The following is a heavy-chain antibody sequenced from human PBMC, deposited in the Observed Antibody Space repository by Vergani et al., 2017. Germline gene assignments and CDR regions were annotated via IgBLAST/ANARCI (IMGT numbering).Heavy chain of an antibody. V-gene: IGHV3-20*04. Sequence: EVQLVESGGRVVRPGGSLRLSCIASGFKFDDYGMNWVRHVPGKGMEWVAGVNWNGVGSAYADSVRGRFIISRDNAKNSLCLQMNSLRVEDTALYYCATIDSSGYYPSYNVPDYWGQGTQVTVSS. CDR2: VNWNGVGS. D-gene: IGHD3-22*01. CDR1: GFKFDDYG. J-gene: IGHJ4*02. CDR3: ATIDSSGYYPSYNVPDY.